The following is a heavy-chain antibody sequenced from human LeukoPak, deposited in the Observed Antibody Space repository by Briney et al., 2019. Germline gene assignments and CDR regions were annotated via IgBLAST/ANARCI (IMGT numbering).Heavy chain of an antibody. J-gene: IGHJ3*02. CDR1: GGSISTYY. CDR3: ARDGSYGAFDI. Sequence: PSETLSLTCTVSGGSISTYYWSWIRQPPGKGLEWIGYIYYSGSTNYNLSLKSRVTISVDTSKNQFSLKLSSVTAADTAVYYCARDGSYGAFDIWGQGTMVTVSS. CDR2: IYYSGST. V-gene: IGHV4-59*01. D-gene: IGHD1-26*01.